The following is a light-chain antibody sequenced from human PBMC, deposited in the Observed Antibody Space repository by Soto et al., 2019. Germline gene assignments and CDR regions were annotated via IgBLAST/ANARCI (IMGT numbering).Light chain of an antibody. CDR1: QSISSW. J-gene: IGKJ3*01. V-gene: IGKV1-5*03. CDR2: TAS. Sequence: DIQMTQSPSTLSASIGDRVTITCRASQSISSWLAWYQQKPGKAPNLLIDTASNLESGVPSRFSGSGSGTEFTLTISSLQPDDFATYYCQQYNSYPLTVGPGTKVDIK. CDR3: QQYNSYPLT.